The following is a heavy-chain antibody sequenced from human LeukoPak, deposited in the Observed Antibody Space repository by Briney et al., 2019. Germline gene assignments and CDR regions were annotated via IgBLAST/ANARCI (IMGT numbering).Heavy chain of an antibody. CDR1: GGSISRSSYN. D-gene: IGHD3-3*01. CDR3: ARIITYCDFSCWFDP. Sequence: PSETLSLTCSASGGSISRSSYNWGWIRQPPGKGLEWIGSIYYSGRTYYNPSLKSRVTISVDTSKNQFSLKLSSVTAADTAVYYCARIITYCDFSCWFDPWGQGTLVTVSS. CDR2: IYYSGRT. J-gene: IGHJ5*02. V-gene: IGHV4-39*01.